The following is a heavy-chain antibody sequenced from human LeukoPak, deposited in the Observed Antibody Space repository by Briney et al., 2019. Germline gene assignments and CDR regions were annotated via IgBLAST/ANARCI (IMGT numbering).Heavy chain of an antibody. CDR1: GYRFATYW. V-gene: IGHV5-51*01. Sequence: PGESLKISFKGSGYRFATYWIAWVRPMPGKGLEWMGIIYPDESNIRYSPSFQGQVTISADKSISTAYLQWSSPKASDTAIYYCARPPSRGYSSSFEYWGQGTLVTVSS. CDR2: IYPDESNI. J-gene: IGHJ4*02. D-gene: IGHD2-2*03. CDR3: ARPPSRGYSSSFEY.